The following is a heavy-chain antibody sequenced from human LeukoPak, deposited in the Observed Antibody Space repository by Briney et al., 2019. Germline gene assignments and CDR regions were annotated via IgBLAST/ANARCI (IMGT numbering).Heavy chain of an antibody. CDR2: IFHNGKT. Sequence: SETLSFTCTVSGGSISPYYWSWIRQPPGKGLEWIAYIFHNGKTNYNPSLKSRVTISLDTSKKEFSLKVSSVTAADTAVYYCARGGYYYMDVWGKGTTVTVSS. V-gene: IGHV4-59*01. J-gene: IGHJ6*03. CDR3: ARGGYYYMDV. CDR1: GGSISPYY.